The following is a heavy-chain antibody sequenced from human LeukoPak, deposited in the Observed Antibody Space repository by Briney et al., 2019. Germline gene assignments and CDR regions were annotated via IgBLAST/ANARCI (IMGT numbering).Heavy chain of an antibody. Sequence: GGSLRLSCAASGFTFSDYYMSWIRQAPGKGLEWVSYISSSSSYTNYADSVKGRFTISRDNAKNSLYLQMNSLRAEDTAVYYCARGAFSKGDIVVVPAAIDYWGQGTLVTVSS. J-gene: IGHJ4*02. D-gene: IGHD2-2*02. CDR1: GFTFSDYY. CDR2: ISSSSSYT. CDR3: ARGAFSKGDIVVVPAAIDY. V-gene: IGHV3-11*05.